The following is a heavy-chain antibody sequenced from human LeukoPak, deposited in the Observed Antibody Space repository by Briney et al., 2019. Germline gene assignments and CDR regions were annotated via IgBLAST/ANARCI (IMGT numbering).Heavy chain of an antibody. D-gene: IGHD3-9*01. J-gene: IGHJ4*02. V-gene: IGHV1-69*13. Sequence: SVKVSCKASGGTFSSYAISWVRQALGQGLEWMGGIIPIFGTANYAQKFQGRVTITADESTSTAYMELSSLRSEDTAVYYCQYYDILTGYFRLDYWGQGTLVTVSS. CDR2: IIPIFGTA. CDR1: GGTFSSYA. CDR3: QYYDILTGYFRLDY.